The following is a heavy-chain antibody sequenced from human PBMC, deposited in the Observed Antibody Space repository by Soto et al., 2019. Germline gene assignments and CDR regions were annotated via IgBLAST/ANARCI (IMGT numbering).Heavy chain of an antibody. CDR2: IYDRGSS. CDR3: AREYSYHFDP. J-gene: IGHJ5*02. V-gene: IGHV4-4*07. D-gene: IGHD4-4*01. Sequence: QVQLQESGPGLVKPSETLSLTCTVSGGSIRGYHWTWVRQPAGTGLEWIGRIYDRGSSNYNPSLNSRVTMSVDTSKNQFSLKMTAVTAADTAVYFCAREYSYHFDPWGQGTLVTVSS. CDR1: GGSIRGYH.